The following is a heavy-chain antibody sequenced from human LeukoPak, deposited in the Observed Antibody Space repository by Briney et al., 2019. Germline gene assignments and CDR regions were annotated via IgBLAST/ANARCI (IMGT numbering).Heavy chain of an antibody. CDR1: GGSIRSYY. J-gene: IGHJ6*02. Sequence: SETLSLTCIVSGGSIRSYYWNWIRQSPGKRLEWIGYIYYGGSTSYNPSLNSQVTISVDTSKNHFSLKLSSVTAADTAVYYCARDAPNRQYGMDVWGQGTTVTVSS. CDR3: ARDAPNRQYGMDV. V-gene: IGHV4-59*01. CDR2: IYYGGST. D-gene: IGHD2-8*01.